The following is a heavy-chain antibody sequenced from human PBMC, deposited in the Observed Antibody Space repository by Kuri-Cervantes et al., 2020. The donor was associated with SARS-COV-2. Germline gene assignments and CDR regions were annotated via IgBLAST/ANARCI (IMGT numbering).Heavy chain of an antibody. V-gene: IGHV4-31*03. J-gene: IGHJ4*02. CDR2: IYYTGGT. CDR3: ARGSTTSRYYFDY. D-gene: IGHD2/OR15-2a*01. Sequence: LRLSCNVTGDSIGNGKYYWSWIRQRAGKGLEWIGYIYYTGGTYYSPSLNSRVTISVDTFKNQFSLKMTSLTAADTALYFCARGSTTSRYYFDYWGRGTLVTVSS. CDR1: GDSIGNGKYY.